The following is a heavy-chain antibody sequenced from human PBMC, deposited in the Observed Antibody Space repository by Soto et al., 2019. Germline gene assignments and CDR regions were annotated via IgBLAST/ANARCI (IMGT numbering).Heavy chain of an antibody. D-gene: IGHD3-10*01. CDR2: ISSSSSYI. CDR1: GFTFSSYS. J-gene: IGHJ6*02. Sequence: GGSLRLSCAASGFTFSSYSMNWVRQAPGKGLEWVSPISSSSSYIYYADSVKGRFTISRDNAKNSLYLQMNSLRAEDTAVYYCARARTGFGELLGVAQHYGMDVWGQGTTVTVSS. CDR3: ARARTGFGELLGVAQHYGMDV. V-gene: IGHV3-21*01.